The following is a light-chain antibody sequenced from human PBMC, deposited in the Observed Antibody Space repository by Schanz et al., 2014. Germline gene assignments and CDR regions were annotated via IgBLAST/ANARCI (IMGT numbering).Light chain of an antibody. J-gene: IGLJ3*02. CDR1: ASDVGGYNY. CDR2: DVS. CDR3: SSYTSIGTRV. Sequence: QSALTQPASVSGSPGQSITISCTGTASDVGGYNYVSWYQQYPGKAPKLLIYDVSHRPSGVSNRFSGSKSGNTASLTISGLQAEYEADYYCSSYTSIGTRVFAGGTKLTV. V-gene: IGLV2-14*01.